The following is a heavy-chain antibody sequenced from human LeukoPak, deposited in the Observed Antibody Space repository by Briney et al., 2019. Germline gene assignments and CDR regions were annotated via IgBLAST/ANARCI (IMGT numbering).Heavy chain of an antibody. CDR1: GFTFSSYG. CDR3: ARDGVWQWLVQYYFDY. D-gene: IGHD6-19*01. J-gene: IGHJ4*02. CDR2: ISYDGSNK. Sequence: GGSLRLSCAASGFTFSSYGMHWVCQAPGKGLEWVAVISYDGSNKYYADSVKGRFTISRDNSKNTLYLQMNSLRAEDTAVYYCARDGVWQWLVQYYFDYWGQGTLVTVSS. V-gene: IGHV3-30*03.